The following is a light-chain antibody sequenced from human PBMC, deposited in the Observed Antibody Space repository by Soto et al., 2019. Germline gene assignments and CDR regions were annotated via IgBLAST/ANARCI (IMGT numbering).Light chain of an antibody. Sequence: AIQMTQSPPSLPASVGDRVIITCRASQDIRVAVGWLQQRPGHAPNLLIYAASTLHTGVPPTFTGSGSGTDFTRTINVLQPDDVATYCWLQDYDFAYTFGQGTKLEI. CDR3: LQDYDFAYT. CDR2: AAS. V-gene: IGKV1-6*01. J-gene: IGKJ2*01. CDR1: QDIRVA.